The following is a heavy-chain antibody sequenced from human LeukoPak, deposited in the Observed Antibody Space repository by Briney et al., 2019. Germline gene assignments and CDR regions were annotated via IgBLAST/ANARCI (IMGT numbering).Heavy chain of an antibody. D-gene: IGHD6-13*01. Sequence: AGSLRLTCAASGFNFNFYAMHWVRQAPGKGLEWVAVVSPDGANTFYADSVRGRFTISRDNSKHTLYLQMNSLRAEDTAVYYCARDVLYSSSWYGAFDIWGQGTMVTVSS. V-gene: IGHV3-30-3*01. CDR3: ARDVLYSSSWYGAFDI. CDR1: GFNFNFYA. J-gene: IGHJ3*02. CDR2: VSPDGANT.